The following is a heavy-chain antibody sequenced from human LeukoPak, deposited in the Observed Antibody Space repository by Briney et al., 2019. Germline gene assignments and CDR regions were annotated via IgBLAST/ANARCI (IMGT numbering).Heavy chain of an antibody. V-gene: IGHV4-59*01. CDR1: GGSISSYY. D-gene: IGHD1/OR15-1a*01. CDR2: IYYSGST. J-gene: IGHJ4*02. CDR3: ARTNWNSKPLTIDY. Sequence: PSETLSLTCTVSGGSISSYYWSWIRQPPGKGLGWIGYIYYSGSTNYNPSLKSRVTISVDTSKNQSSLELSSVTAADTAVYYCARTNWNSKPLTIDYWGQGTLVTVSS.